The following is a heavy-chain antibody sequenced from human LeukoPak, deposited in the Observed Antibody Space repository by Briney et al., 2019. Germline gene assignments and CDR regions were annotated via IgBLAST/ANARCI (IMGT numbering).Heavy chain of an antibody. CDR3: ARDGGGITFGGVIVRPDY. Sequence: ASVKVSCKSCGYTFTGYYMHWVRQAPGQGLEWMGRINPNSGGTNYAQKFQGRGTMTRDTSISTAYMELSRLRSDDTAVYYCARDGGGITFGGVIVRPDYWGQGTLVTVSS. V-gene: IGHV1-2*06. CDR2: INPNSGGT. D-gene: IGHD3-16*02. J-gene: IGHJ4*02. CDR1: GYTFTGYY.